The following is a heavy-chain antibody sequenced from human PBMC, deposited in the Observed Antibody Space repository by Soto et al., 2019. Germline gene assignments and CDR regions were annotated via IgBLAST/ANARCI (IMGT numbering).Heavy chain of an antibody. V-gene: IGHV1-69*01. CDR1: GGTFSSYA. D-gene: IGHD3-10*01. J-gene: IGHJ6*02. CDR3: ARGVTMVRYYGMDV. Sequence: QVQLVQSGAEVNKPGSSVKVSCKASGGTFSSYAISWVRQAPGQGLEWMGGIIPIFGTANYAQKFQGRVTITADESTSTAYMELSSLRSEDTAVYYCARGVTMVRYYGMDVWGQGTTVTVSS. CDR2: IIPIFGTA.